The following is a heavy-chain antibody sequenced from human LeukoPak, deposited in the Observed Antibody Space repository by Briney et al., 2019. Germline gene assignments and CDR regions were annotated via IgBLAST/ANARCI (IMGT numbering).Heavy chain of an antibody. CDR2: INPNSGGT. CDR3: ARDPYDYVWGSYRQPSDY. J-gene: IGHJ4*02. CDR1: GYTFTGYY. Sequence: ASVKVSCKASGYTFTGYYMHWVRQAPGQGLEWMGWINPNSGGTNYAQKFQGRVTMTRDTSISTAYMELSRLRSDDTAVYYCARDPYDYVWGSYRQPSDYWGQGTLVTVSS. V-gene: IGHV1-2*02. D-gene: IGHD3-16*02.